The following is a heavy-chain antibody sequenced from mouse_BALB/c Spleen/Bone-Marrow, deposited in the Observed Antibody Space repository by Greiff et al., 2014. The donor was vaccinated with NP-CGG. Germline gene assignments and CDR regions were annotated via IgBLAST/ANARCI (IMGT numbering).Heavy chain of an antibody. V-gene: IGHV1-4*01. CDR1: GYTFTSYW. Sequence: VKMSCKASGYTFTSYWMHWVKQRPGQGLEWIGYINPSTGYTEYNQKFKDKATLPADKSSSTAYMQLSSLTSEDSAVYYCARSNVPAWFAYWGQGTLVTVYA. D-gene: IGHD2-5*01. CDR2: INPSTGYT. J-gene: IGHJ3*01. CDR3: ARSNVPAWFAY.